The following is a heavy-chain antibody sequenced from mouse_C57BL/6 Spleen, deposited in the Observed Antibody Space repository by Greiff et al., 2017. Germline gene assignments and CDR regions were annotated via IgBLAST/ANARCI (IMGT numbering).Heavy chain of an antibody. D-gene: IGHD2-1*01. CDR1: GFTFSDYG. CDR2: ISSGSSTI. J-gene: IGHJ1*03. Sequence: EVKLVESGGGLVKPGGSLKLSCAASGFTFSDYGMHWVRQAPEKGLEWVAYISSGSSTIYYADTVKGRFTISRDNAKNTLFLQMTSLRSEDTAMYYCARGYYGNYVGYFDVWGTGTTVTVSS. V-gene: IGHV5-17*01. CDR3: ARGYYGNYVGYFDV.